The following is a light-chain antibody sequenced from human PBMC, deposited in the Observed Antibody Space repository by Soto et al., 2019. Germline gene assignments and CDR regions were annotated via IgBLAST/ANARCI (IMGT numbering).Light chain of an antibody. CDR2: DAY. CDR3: QHYKTWPLA. CDR1: QGVGST. V-gene: IGKV3-15*01. J-gene: IGKJ4*01. Sequence: EIVLTQSPGTLSLSPGERATLSCRASQGVGSTLAWYRQQPGQAPRLLIYDAYIRATGVPARFSGSGSGTEFTLTISSLQSEDFAVYYCQHYKTWPLAFGGGTKVDI.